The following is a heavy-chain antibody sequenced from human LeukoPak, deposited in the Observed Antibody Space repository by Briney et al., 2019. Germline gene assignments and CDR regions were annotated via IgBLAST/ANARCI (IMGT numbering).Heavy chain of an antibody. J-gene: IGHJ3*02. CDR3: ARDRETYYDILTGYYTLGDAFDI. CDR2: INSDGSST. D-gene: IGHD3-9*01. Sequence: GGSLRLSCAASGFTFSSYWMHWVRQAPGKGLVWVSRINSDGSSTSYADSVKGRFTISRDNAKNTLYLQMNSLRAEDTAVYYCARDRETYYDILTGYYTLGDAFDIWGQGTMVTVSS. CDR1: GFTFSSYW. V-gene: IGHV3-74*01.